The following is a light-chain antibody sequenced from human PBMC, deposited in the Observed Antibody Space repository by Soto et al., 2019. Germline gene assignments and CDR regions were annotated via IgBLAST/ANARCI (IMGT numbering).Light chain of an antibody. V-gene: IGKV1-27*01. CDR1: QDISNC. CDR3: QKYNRAPLT. Sequence: DIQMTQSPSSLSASVGDTVTITCRASQDISNCLAWYQQKPGRVPKVLIYAASTLQSGVPSRFSAIGSGTYFTLTISSLQPEDVATYYCQKYNRAPLTFGGGTKVEIK. CDR2: AAS. J-gene: IGKJ4*01.